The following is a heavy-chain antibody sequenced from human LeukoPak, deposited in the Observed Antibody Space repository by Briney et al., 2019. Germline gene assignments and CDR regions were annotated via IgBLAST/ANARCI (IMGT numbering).Heavy chain of an antibody. J-gene: IGHJ4*02. CDR3: ARIRSPPFYGDLIFDY. CDR2: TSVHNGNT. V-gene: IGHV1-18*01. D-gene: IGHD4-17*01. CDR1: GYSFTSYG. Sequence: ASVKVSCKASGYSFTSYGISWVRQAPGQGLEWMGWTSVHNGNTNYAQKLQDRVTMTTDTSTSTAYMELRSLRSDDTAVYYCARIRSPPFYGDLIFDYWGQGTLVTVSS.